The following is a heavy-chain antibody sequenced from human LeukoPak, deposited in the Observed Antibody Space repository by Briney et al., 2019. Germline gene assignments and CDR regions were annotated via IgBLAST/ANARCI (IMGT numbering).Heavy chain of an antibody. V-gene: IGHV4-61*02. CDR1: GGSISSGSYY. D-gene: IGHD3-22*01. Sequence: SETLSLTCTVSGGSISSGSYYWSWIRQPAGKGLEWIGRIYTSGSTNYNPSLKSRVTISVDTSKNQFSLKLSSVTAADTAVYYCARDRGYDSSGYYSGWAVWYFDLWGRGTLVTVSS. CDR3: ARDRGYDSSGYYSGWAVWYFDL. CDR2: IYTSGST. J-gene: IGHJ2*01.